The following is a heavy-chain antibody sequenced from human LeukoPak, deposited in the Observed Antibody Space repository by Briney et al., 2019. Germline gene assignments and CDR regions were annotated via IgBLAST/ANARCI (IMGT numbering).Heavy chain of an antibody. CDR2: IYYRGST. CDR1: GGSISSSSYY. J-gene: IGHJ4*02. Sequence: SETLSLTCTVSGGSISSSSYYWGWTRQPPGKGLEWIGSIYYRGSTYYNPSLKSRVTISVDTSKNQFSLKLSSVTAADTAVYYCARLRYYDSSAYYYAFDYWGQGTLVTVS. CDR3: ARLRYYDSSAYYYAFDY. V-gene: IGHV4-39*01. D-gene: IGHD3-22*01.